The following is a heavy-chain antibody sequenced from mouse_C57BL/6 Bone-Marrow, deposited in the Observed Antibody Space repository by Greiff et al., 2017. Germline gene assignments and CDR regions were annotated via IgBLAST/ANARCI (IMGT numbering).Heavy chain of an antibody. CDR3: ARSANWDFDV. Sequence: QVTLKECGPGILQSSQTLSLTCSFSGFSLSTSGMGVSWIRQPSGKGLEWLAHIYWDDDKRYNPSLESRPTISKDTSRNQVLHKSTSVDTADTATYCCARSANWDFDVWGTGTTVTVSS. CDR2: IYWDDDK. V-gene: IGHV8-12*01. CDR1: GFSLSTSGMG. J-gene: IGHJ1*03.